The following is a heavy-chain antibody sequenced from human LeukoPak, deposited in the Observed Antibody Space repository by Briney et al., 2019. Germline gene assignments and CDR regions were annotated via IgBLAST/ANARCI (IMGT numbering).Heavy chain of an antibody. CDR1: GGSFSGYY. CDR3: ARERNRRATFYQSPLDH. V-gene: IGHV4-34*01. CDR2: INHSGST. J-gene: IGHJ4*02. Sequence: SETLSLTCAVYGGSFSGYYWSWIRQPPGKGLEWIGEINHSGSTHYNPSLKSRVTLSVDTSKNQFSLKLTSVTAADTAAYYCARERNRRATFYQSPLDHWGQGTLVTVSS. D-gene: IGHD1/OR15-1a*01.